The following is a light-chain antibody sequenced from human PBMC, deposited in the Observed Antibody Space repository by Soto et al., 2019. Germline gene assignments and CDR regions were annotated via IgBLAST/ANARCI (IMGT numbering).Light chain of an antibody. CDR2: RND. J-gene: IGLJ2*01. CDR1: SSNIESNY. Sequence: QAVVTQPPSASGTPGQRVTISCSGSSSNIESNYVYWYQQLPGSAPKLLIYRNDQRPSGVPDRFSGSKSGTSASLAISGLRSEDEADYYCAAWDDSLSAVVFGGGTNLTVL. CDR3: AAWDDSLSAVV. V-gene: IGLV1-47*01.